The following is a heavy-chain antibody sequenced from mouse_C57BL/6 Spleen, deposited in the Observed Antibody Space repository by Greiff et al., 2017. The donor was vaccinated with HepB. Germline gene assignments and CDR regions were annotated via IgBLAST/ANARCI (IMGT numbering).Heavy chain of an antibody. CDR3: TRGETAQATTWFAY. Sequence: VKLQESGAELVRPGASVTLSCKASGYTFTDYEMHWVKQTPVHGLEWIGAIDPETGGTAYNQKFKGKAILTADKSSSTAYMERRSLTSEDSAVYYCTRGETAQATTWFAYWGQGTLVTVSA. D-gene: IGHD3-2*02. CDR1: GYTFTDYE. V-gene: IGHV1-15*01. CDR2: IDPETGGT. J-gene: IGHJ3*01.